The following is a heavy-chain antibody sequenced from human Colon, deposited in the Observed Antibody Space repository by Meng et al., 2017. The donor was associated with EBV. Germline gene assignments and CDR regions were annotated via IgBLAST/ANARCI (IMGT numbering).Heavy chain of an antibody. D-gene: IGHD2-21*01. CDR2: IHHSGSA. J-gene: IGHJ4*02. CDR3: ASFDHIPRRNYFDY. V-gene: IGHV4-30-4*01. CDR1: GGSMSSGNYS. Sequence: QVQLQESGPGLVEPSQTLSLTCTGSGGSMSSGNYSWSWIRQPPGKGLEWIGYIHHSGSAYYNPSLKSRVSISVDTSKNQFSLNLNSMTAADTAVYYCASFDHIPRRNYFDYWGQGTLVTVSS.